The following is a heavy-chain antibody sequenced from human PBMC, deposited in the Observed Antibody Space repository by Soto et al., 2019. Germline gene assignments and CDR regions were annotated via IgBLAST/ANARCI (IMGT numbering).Heavy chain of an antibody. CDR2: ISGSGGST. CDR1: GFTFSSYA. D-gene: IGHD6-13*01. Sequence: EVQLLESGGGLVQPGGSLRLSCAASGFTFSSYAMSWVRQAPGKGLEWGSAISGSGGSTYYADSVKGRLTISRDNSKNTLYLKMNSLRAEDTAVYYCAKSYGRSWAPRDYWGQGTLVTVSS. J-gene: IGHJ4*02. V-gene: IGHV3-23*01. CDR3: AKSYGRSWAPRDY.